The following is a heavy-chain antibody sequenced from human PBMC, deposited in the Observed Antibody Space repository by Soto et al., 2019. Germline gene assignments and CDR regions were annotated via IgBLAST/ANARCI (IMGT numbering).Heavy chain of an antibody. D-gene: IGHD4-17*01. Sequence: ASVKVSCKASGGTFSSYAISWVRQAPGQGLEWMGGIIPIFGTANYAQKFQGRVTITADESTSTAYMELSSLRSEDTAVYYCARGLRPHGAFDIWGQGTMVTVSS. J-gene: IGHJ3*02. CDR2: IIPIFGTA. V-gene: IGHV1-69*13. CDR1: GGTFSSYA. CDR3: ARGLRPHGAFDI.